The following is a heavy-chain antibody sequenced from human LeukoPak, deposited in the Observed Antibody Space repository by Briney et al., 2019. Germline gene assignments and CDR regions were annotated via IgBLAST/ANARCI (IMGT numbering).Heavy chain of an antibody. CDR2: ISYDGSNK. V-gene: IGHV3-30*14. Sequence: PGGSPRLSCAASGFTFSSYAMHWVRQAPGKGLEWVAVISYDGSNKYYADSVKGRFTISRDYSKNTLYLQMNSLRAEDTAVYYCARATRELFYYYYGMDVWGQGTTVTVSS. CDR1: GFTFSSYA. CDR3: ARATRELFYYYYGMDV. J-gene: IGHJ6*02. D-gene: IGHD3-10*01.